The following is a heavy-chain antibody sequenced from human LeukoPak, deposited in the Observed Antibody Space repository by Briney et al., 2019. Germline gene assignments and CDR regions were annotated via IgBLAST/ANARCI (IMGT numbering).Heavy chain of an antibody. CDR2: ISGSGGST. Sequence: GGSLRLSCAASGFTFSSYAMSWVRQAPGKGLEWVSAISGSGGSTYYADSVKGRFTISRDNSKNTLYLQMNSLRAEDTAVYYCAKDFVLMVYAIRGPFDPWGQGTLVTVSS. CDR3: AKDFVLMVYAIRGPFDP. V-gene: IGHV3-23*01. CDR1: GFTFSSYA. J-gene: IGHJ5*02. D-gene: IGHD2-8*01.